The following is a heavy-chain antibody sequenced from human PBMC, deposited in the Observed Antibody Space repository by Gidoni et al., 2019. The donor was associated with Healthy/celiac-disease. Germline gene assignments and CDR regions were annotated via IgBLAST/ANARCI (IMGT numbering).Heavy chain of an antibody. V-gene: IGHV3-30*18. J-gene: IGHJ6*02. D-gene: IGHD3-16*01. CDR3: AKDLPTYYYYDYGMDV. CDR2: ISYDGSNK. CDR1: GFPFTSYC. Sequence: QVQLVESGGGVVQPGRSLSLSCAASGFPFTSYCMHWVRQAPGKGLEWVAVISYDGSNKYYADSVKGRFTISRDNSKNTLYLQMNSLRAEDTAVYYCAKDLPTYYYYDYGMDVWGQGTTVTVSS.